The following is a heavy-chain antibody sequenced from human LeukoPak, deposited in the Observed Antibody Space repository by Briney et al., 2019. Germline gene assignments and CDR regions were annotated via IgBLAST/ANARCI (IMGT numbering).Heavy chain of an antibody. CDR1: GFTFSSSA. Sequence: GGSLRLSCAASGFTFSSSAMSWVRQAPGKGLEWVSAISGSGGSTFYADSVKGRFTISGDNSKNTLYLQMNNLRAEDTAVYYCAKDHRSITIFGAGDYWGQGTLVTVSS. D-gene: IGHD3-3*01. CDR2: ISGSGGST. J-gene: IGHJ4*02. CDR3: AKDHRSITIFGAGDY. V-gene: IGHV3-23*01.